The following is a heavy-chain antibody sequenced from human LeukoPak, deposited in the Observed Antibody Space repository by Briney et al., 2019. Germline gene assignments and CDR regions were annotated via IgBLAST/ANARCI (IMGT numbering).Heavy chain of an antibody. CDR3: ARDICGYNYGCFDS. J-gene: IGHJ4*02. Sequence: SETLSLTCTVSGGSISSSSYYWGWIRQPPGKGLEWIGSIYYSGSTYYNPSLKSRVTISVDTSKNQFSLKLSSVTAADTAVYYCARDICGYNYGCFDSWGQGTLVTVSS. D-gene: IGHD5-18*01. CDR1: GGSISSSSYY. CDR2: IYYSGST. V-gene: IGHV4-39*07.